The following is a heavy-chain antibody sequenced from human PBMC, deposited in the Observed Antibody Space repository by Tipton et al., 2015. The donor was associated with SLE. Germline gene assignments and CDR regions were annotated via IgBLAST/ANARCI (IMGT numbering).Heavy chain of an antibody. CDR1: GFTFSTYW. CDR2: LFSGVTA. CDR3: ATPQGMY. Sequence: SLRLSCTASGFTFSTYWMTWVRQAPGKGLEWVSVLFSGVTAFYADSVRGRFTVSTDDSTNTLYLQLNSLRPDDTALYYCATPQGMYWGQGTLVTVSS. V-gene: IGHV3-66*02. J-gene: IGHJ4*02.